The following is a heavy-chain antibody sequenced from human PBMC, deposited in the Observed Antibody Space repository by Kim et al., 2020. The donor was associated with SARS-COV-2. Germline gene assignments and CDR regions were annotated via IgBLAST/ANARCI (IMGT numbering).Heavy chain of an antibody. CDR2: IAGSGDNI. D-gene: IGHD3-22*01. CDR3: ARGVYDSSGYFFVY. J-gene: IGHJ4*02. CDR1: GFTFSTYV. V-gene: IGHV3-23*01. Sequence: GGSLRLSCAASGFTFSTYVMAWVRQAPGKGLEWVSAIAGSGDNINYADSVKGRFTISRDNSKNTLYLQMNTLRAGDTAAYFCARGVYDSSGYFFVYWGQG.